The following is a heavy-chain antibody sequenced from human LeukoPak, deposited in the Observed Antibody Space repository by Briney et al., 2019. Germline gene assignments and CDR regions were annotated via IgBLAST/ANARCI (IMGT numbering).Heavy chain of an antibody. Sequence: SETLSLTCAVYGGSFSGYYWSWIRQPPGKGLEWIGEINHSGSTNYNPSLKSRVTISVDTSKNQFSLKLSSVTAADTAVYYCARPLGGWEFFDYWGQGTLVTVSS. J-gene: IGHJ4*02. V-gene: IGHV4-34*01. CDR1: GGSFSGYY. CDR2: INHSGST. D-gene: IGHD6-19*01. CDR3: ARPLGGWEFFDY.